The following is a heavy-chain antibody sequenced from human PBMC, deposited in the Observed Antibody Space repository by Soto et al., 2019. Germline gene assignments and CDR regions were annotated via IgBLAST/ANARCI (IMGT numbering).Heavy chain of an antibody. CDR1: GYTFASYA. J-gene: IGHJ6*02. CDR3: ARAVYSDGSTYYGLDV. CDR2: IDAGNGNT. Sequence: AAVKLCCEASGYTFASYATHWVRRAPGQRLEWMGWIDAGNGNTKYSQKFRGRVTFTTDTSASTAYMDLSSLRSEDTAVYYCARAVYSDGSTYYGLDVCGQRTTVTAS. V-gene: IGHV1-3*01. D-gene: IGHD2-15*01.